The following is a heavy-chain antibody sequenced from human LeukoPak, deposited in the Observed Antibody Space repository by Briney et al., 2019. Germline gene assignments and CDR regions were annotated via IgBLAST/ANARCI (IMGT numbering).Heavy chain of an antibody. D-gene: IGHD4-17*01. CDR3: AKRPSDYGDYVSYFDY. J-gene: IGHJ4*02. CDR1: GFTFSNYA. Sequence: GGSLRLSCAASGFTFSNYAMSWVRQAPGKGLEWVSAISNSGGSTYYTDSVKGRFTISRDNSKDTLYLQMNSLRAEDTAVYYCAKRPSDYGDYVSYFDYWGQGTLVTVSS. CDR2: ISNSGGST. V-gene: IGHV3-23*01.